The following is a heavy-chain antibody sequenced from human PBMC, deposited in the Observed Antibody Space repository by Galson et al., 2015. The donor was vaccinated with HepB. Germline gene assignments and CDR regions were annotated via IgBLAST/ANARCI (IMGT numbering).Heavy chain of an antibody. Sequence: SLRLSCAASGFTFTTYTIHWVRQAPGKGLEWVAVLTYDDTFTFYADFVKGRFTISRDSSKNTLMYLQMHNLTPDDTAVYYCTRDSIVDGHPGVFVSWDPGTLVTVSS. CDR1: GFTFTTYT. CDR2: LTYDDTFT. CDR3: TRDSIVDGHPGVFVS. D-gene: IGHD2-15*01. V-gene: IGHV3-30-3*01. J-gene: IGHJ5*02.